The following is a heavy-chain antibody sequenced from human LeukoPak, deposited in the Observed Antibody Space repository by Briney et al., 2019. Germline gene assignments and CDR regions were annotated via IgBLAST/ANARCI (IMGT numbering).Heavy chain of an antibody. CDR1: GGSFSGYY. CDR3: ARVRRKSSPYDSSGIDY. V-gene: IGHV4-34*01. J-gene: IGHJ4*02. CDR2: INHSGST. D-gene: IGHD3-22*01. Sequence: SETLSLTCAVYGGSFSGYYWSWIRQPPGKGLEWIGEINHSGSTNYSPSLKSRVTISVDTSKNQFSLKLSSVTAADTAVYYCARVRRKSSPYDSSGIDYWGQGTLVTVSS.